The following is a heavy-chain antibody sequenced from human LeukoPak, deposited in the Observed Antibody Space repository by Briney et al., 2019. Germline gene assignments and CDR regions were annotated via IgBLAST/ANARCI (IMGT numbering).Heavy chain of an antibody. CDR2: IYYSGST. Sequence: PSETPSLTCTVSGGSISSSSYYWGWIRQPPGKGLEWIGSIYYSGSTYYNPSLKSRVTISVDTSKNQFSLKLSSVTAADTAVYYCARLSQGLIIDYWGQGTLVTVSS. CDR3: ARLSQGLIIDY. J-gene: IGHJ4*02. V-gene: IGHV4-39*01. CDR1: GGSISSSSYY.